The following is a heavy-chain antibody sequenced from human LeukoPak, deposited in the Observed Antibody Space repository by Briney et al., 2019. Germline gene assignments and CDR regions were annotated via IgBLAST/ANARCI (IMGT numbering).Heavy chain of an antibody. V-gene: IGHV3-73*01. CDR2: IRSKANSYAT. Sequence: PGGSLRLSCAASGFTFSGSAMHWVRQASGKGLEWVGRIRSKANSYATAYAASAKGRFTISRDDSKNTAYLQMNSLKTEDTAVYYCTITPDYYDSSGYYDTFFDYWGQGTLVTVSS. D-gene: IGHD3-22*01. CDR1: GFTFSGSA. CDR3: TITPDYYDSSGYYDTFFDY. J-gene: IGHJ4*02.